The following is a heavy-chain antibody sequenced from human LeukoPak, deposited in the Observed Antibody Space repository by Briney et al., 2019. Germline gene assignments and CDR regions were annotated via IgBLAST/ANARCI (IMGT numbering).Heavy chain of an antibody. CDR3: AIDCPSCYGGGWFDP. J-gene: IGHJ5*02. Sequence: SVKVSCKASGGTFSIYAISWVRQAPGQGLELMGGIIPIFGTANYAQKFQGRVTITADESTSTAYMELSSLRSEDTAVYYCAIDCPSCYGGGWFDPWGQGTLVTVSS. D-gene: IGHD2-2*01. CDR1: GGTFSIYA. CDR2: IIPIFGTA. V-gene: IGHV1-69*13.